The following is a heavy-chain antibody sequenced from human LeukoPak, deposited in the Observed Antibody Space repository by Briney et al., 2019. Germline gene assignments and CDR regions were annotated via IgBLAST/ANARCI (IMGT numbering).Heavy chain of an antibody. CDR3: AKDPYDSSGYYQNY. V-gene: IGHV3-23*01. CDR1: GFTFSSYA. CDR2: ISGSGRST. Sequence: GGSLRLSCAAPGFTFSSYAMTWVRQAPGKGLEWVSAISGSGRSTYYADSVKGRFTISRDNSKNTLYLQMNSLRAEDTAVYYCAKDPYDSSGYYQNYWGQGTLVTVFS. J-gene: IGHJ4*02. D-gene: IGHD3-22*01.